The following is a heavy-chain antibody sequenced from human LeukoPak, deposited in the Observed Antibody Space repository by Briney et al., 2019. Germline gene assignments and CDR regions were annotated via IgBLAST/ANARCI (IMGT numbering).Heavy chain of an antibody. Sequence: GGSLRLSCAASGFTFSSYSMNWVRQAPGKGLEWVSYISSSSSTIYYADSVKGRFTISRDNAKNSLYLQMNSLRDEDTAVYYCARQGTTSVDTAIGDAFDIWGQGTMVTVSS. CDR3: ARQGTTSVDTAIGDAFDI. CDR1: GFTFSSYS. CDR2: ISSSSSTI. V-gene: IGHV3-48*02. J-gene: IGHJ3*02. D-gene: IGHD5-18*01.